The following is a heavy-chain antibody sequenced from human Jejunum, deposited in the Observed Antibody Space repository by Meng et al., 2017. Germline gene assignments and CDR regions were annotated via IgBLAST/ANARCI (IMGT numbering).Heavy chain of an antibody. CDR3: VRVNWTSSYWYFDL. CDR2: IYYSGST. Sequence: HLPRSGPGLVKPSQPLSLTCTVSGASMSSGNYYWTWIRQHPGKGLEWIGYIYYSGSTYYNPSLQSLVTISIDMSENQFSLKLTSVTAADTAVYYCVRVNWTSSYWYFDLWGRGTLVTVSS. J-gene: IGHJ2*01. V-gene: IGHV4-31*01. CDR1: GASMSSGNYY. D-gene: IGHD1-1*01.